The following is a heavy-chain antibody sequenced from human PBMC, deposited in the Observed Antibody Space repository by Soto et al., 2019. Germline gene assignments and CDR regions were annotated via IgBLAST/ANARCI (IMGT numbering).Heavy chain of an antibody. D-gene: IGHD3-3*01. Sequence: EVQLVESGGVVVQPGGSLRLSCAASGFTFDEYAMHWVRQPPGKGLEWVSLISWDGSNRYYADSVQGRFTISRDNSKYSLYLEMNSLRPEDTALYYCAKDISRGPTKNYDFWSGPDYWDQGTLVTVSS. CDR2: ISWDGSNR. V-gene: IGHV3-43D*04. CDR3: AKDISRGPTKNYDFWSGPDY. J-gene: IGHJ4*02. CDR1: GFTFDEYA.